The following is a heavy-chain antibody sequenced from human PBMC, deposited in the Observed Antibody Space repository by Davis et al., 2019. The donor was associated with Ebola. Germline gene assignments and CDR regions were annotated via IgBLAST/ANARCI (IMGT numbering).Heavy chain of an antibody. D-gene: IGHD3-3*01. CDR2: ISYDGSNK. CDR1: GFTFSSYG. J-gene: IGHJ4*02. Sequence: GESLKISCAASGFTFSSYGMHWVRQAPGKGLEWVAVISYDGSNKYYADSVKGRFTISRDNSKNTLYLQMNSLRAEDTAVYYCARDLYWSFDYWGQGTLVTVSS. V-gene: IGHV3-30*03. CDR3: ARDLYWSFDY.